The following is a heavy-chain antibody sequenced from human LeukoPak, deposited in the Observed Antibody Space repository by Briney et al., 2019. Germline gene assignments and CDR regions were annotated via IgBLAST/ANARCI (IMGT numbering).Heavy chain of an antibody. CDR2: IYSGGST. CDR1: GFTVSSNY. J-gene: IGHJ4*02. V-gene: IGHV3-53*01. Sequence: GGSLRLSCAASGFTVSSNYMSWVRQAPGKGLEWVSVIYSGGSTYYADSVKGRFTISRDDSKNTLYLQMNSLRAEDTAVYYCARAGLRYFDWLLPFDYWDQGTLVTVSS. D-gene: IGHD3-9*01. CDR3: ARAGLRYFDWLLPFDY.